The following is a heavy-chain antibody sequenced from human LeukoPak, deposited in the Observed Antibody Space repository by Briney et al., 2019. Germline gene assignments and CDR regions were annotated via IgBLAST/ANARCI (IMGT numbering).Heavy chain of an antibody. CDR3: ARRGYSSSWYSRWFDS. J-gene: IGHJ5*01. CDR1: GGSISSYY. D-gene: IGHD6-13*01. V-gene: IGHV4-34*01. Sequence: SETLSLTCTVSGGSISSYYWSWIRQSPGMGLEWIGEINHSGSTNYNPSLKSRVTISVDTSKNQFSLKLSSVTAADTAVYYCARRGYSSSWYSRWFDSWGQGTLVTVSS. CDR2: INHSGST.